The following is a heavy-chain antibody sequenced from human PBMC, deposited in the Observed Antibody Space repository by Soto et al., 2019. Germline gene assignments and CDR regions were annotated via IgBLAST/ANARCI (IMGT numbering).Heavy chain of an antibody. CDR3: AHQPRGSRGTYYYYYYGMDV. J-gene: IGHJ6*02. CDR2: MNPNSGNT. CDR1: GYTFTSYD. D-gene: IGHD3-10*01. Sequence: GASVKVSCKASGYTFTSYDINWVRQATGQGLEWMGWMNPNSGNTGYAQKFQGRVTMTRNTSISTAYMELSSLRSEDTAVYYCAHQPRGSRGTYYYYYYGMDVWGQGTTVTVSS. V-gene: IGHV1-8*01.